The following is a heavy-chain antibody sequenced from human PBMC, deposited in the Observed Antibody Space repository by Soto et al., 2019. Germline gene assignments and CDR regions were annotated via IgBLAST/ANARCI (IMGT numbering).Heavy chain of an antibody. CDR2: IDPSDSYT. CDR1: GYSFTSYW. Sequence: PGEYLKISCKGSGYSFTSYWISWVRQMPGKGLEWMGRIDPSDSYTNYSPSFHGHVTIAADKSISTAYLQWSSLKAAATAVYYCARHGLRWYYNGMDVWGQGTTVTVSS. V-gene: IGHV5-10-1*01. CDR3: ARHGLRWYYNGMDV. D-gene: IGHD4-17*01. J-gene: IGHJ6*02.